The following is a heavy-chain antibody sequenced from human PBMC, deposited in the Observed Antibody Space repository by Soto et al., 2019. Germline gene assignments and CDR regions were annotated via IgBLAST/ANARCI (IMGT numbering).Heavy chain of an antibody. Sequence: GESLKISCKGSGYSFTSYWIGWVRQMPGKGLEWMGTIYPGDSDTRYSPSFQGQVTISADKSISTAYLQWSSLKASDTAMYYCATRRDYGDKLPAVGVFDIWGKGTMVTVSS. CDR3: ATRRDYGDKLPAVGVFDI. CDR1: GYSFTSYW. D-gene: IGHD4-17*01. V-gene: IGHV5-51*01. CDR2: IYPGDSDT. J-gene: IGHJ3*02.